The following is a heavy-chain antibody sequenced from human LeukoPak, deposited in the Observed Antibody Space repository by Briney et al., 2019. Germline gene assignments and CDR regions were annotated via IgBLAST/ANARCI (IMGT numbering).Heavy chain of an antibody. CDR2: INHSGST. CDR3: ARQNRTGYCSSANCYLEVIRYYYYMDV. Sequence: SETLSLTCAVYGGSFSGYYWSWIRQPPGKGLEWIEEINHSGSTNYYPSLKSRVTISVDTSRNQFSLKLSSVTAADTAVYYCARQNRTGYCSSANCYLEVIRYYYYMDVWGKGTTVTVSS. CDR1: GGSFSGYY. V-gene: IGHV4-34*01. D-gene: IGHD2-2*01. J-gene: IGHJ6*03.